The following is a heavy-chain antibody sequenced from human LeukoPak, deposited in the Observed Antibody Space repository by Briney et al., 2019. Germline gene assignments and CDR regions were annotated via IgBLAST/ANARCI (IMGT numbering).Heavy chain of an antibody. J-gene: IGHJ3*02. CDR1: VGPSVVTT. V-gene: IGHV4-34*01. CDR3: ARWDMTRDAFDI. CDR2: INHSGST. D-gene: IGHD4-11*01. Sequence: PSETCPSPALSMVGPSVVTTGAGSASPQGRGWSGLGEINHSGSTNYNPSLKSRVTISVDTSKDQFSLKLSSVTAADTAVYYCARWDMTRDAFDIWGQGTMVTVSS.